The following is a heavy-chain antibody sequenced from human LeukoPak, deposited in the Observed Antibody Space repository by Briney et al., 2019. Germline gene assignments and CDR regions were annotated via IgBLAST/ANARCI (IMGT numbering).Heavy chain of an antibody. CDR1: GFTFISYG. V-gene: IGHV3-30*02. CDR3: AKDFAKYCSGGCDFQH. CDR2: IRYDGSNK. J-gene: IGHJ1*01. D-gene: IGHD2-15*01. Sequence: GGSLRLSCAASGFTFISYGMYWVRQAPGKGLESVAFIRYDGSNKYYADSVKGRFTISRDNSKNTLYLQMNSLRAEDTAVYYCAKDFAKYCSGGCDFQHWGQGTLVTVSS.